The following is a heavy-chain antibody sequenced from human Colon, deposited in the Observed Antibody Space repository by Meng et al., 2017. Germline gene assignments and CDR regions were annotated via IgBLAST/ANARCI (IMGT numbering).Heavy chain of an antibody. CDR1: GFTFSSFW. CDR3: ARDCGGGECHSSRDF. J-gene: IGHJ4*02. CDR2: ITNDGAST. Sequence: GESLKISCAASGFTFSSFWMHWVRQVPGKGLVWVSRITNDGASTSYADSVKGRFTISRDNAKNTLYLQMNSLRAEDTALYYCARDCGGGECHSSRDFWGQGTLVTVSS. V-gene: IGHV3-74*01. D-gene: IGHD2-21*01.